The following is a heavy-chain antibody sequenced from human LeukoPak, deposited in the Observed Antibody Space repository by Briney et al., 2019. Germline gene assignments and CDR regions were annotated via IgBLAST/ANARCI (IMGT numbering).Heavy chain of an antibody. CDR3: ARHVPSSGTVFDY. J-gene: IGHJ4*02. CDR1: SGSISTYY. CDR2: ISYTGNT. Sequence: SETLSLTCTVSSGSISTYYWSWIRQPPGKGLEWIGYISYTGNTHYSPSLQSRVTISVDTSKNQFSPKLNSVTAADTAVYYCARHVPSSGTVFDYWGQGTLVTVSS. V-gene: IGHV4-59*08. D-gene: IGHD6-13*01.